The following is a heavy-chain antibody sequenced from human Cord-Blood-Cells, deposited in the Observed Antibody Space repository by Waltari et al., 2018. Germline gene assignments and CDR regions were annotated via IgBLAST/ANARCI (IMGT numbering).Heavy chain of an antibody. J-gene: IGHJ4*02. Sequence: QVQLVESGGGVVQPGGSLRLSCAASGFTFSSYGMHWVRQAPGKGAGWVAFLRYDGSNKYDADSVEGRFTISRDNSKNTLYLQMNSLRAEDTAVYYCAKETIFGVVLDYWGQGTLVTVSS. CDR1: GFTFSSYG. CDR3: AKETIFGVVLDY. D-gene: IGHD3-3*01. V-gene: IGHV3-30*02. CDR2: LRYDGSNK.